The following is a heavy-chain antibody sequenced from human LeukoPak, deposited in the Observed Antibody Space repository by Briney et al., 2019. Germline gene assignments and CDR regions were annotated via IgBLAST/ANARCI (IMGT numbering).Heavy chain of an antibody. D-gene: IGHD3-16*01. CDR2: IYTSGNT. V-gene: IGHV4-4*07. CDR1: GGSISGYY. Sequence: KSSETLSLTCAVYGGSISGYYWTWIRQPAGKGLEWIGRIYTSGNTNYNPSLKSRVTMSVDTSKNQFSLELRSVTAADTAVYYCARDGLAKDSGRGYDYWGQGTLVTVSS. J-gene: IGHJ4*02. CDR3: ARDGLAKDSGRGYDY.